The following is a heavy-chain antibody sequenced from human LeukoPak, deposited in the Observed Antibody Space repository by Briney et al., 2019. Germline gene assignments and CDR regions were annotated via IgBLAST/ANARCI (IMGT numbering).Heavy chain of an antibody. Sequence: PGGSLRLSCAASGLSSSDYAMTSGSQAPGKGLEWVSGISGSGDNTYYADSVEGRFTVSRDNSKNTLYLLLNSLRADDTAVYYCATGQGSGSGNYYNVTDIAAWSEGALVTVSS. J-gene: IGHJ4*02. D-gene: IGHD3-10*01. CDR1: GLSSSDYA. CDR3: ATGQGSGSGNYYNVTDIAA. CDR2: ISGSGDNT. V-gene: IGHV3-23*01.